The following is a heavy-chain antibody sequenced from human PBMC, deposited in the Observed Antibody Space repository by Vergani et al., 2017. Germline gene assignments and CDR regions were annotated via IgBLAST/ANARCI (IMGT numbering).Heavy chain of an antibody. CDR2: ISWNSGSI. CDR1: GFTFDDYA. CDR3: ATQGY. Sequence: EVQLVESGGGLVQPGRSLRLSCAASGFTFDDYAMHWVRQAPGKALEWVSGISWNSGSIGYADSVKGRFTISRDNAKNSLYLQMNSLRAEDTALYYCATQGYWGQGTLVTVSS. J-gene: IGHJ4*02. V-gene: IGHV3-9*01.